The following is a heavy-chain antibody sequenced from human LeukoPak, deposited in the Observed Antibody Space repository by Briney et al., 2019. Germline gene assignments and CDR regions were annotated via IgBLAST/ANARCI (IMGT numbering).Heavy chain of an antibody. D-gene: IGHD3-3*01. CDR2: MNPNSGNT. CDR1: GYSFTTYD. V-gene: IGHV1-8*01. J-gene: IGHJ6*02. Sequence: AASVKVSCEASGYSFTTYDVNWVRQATGQGLEWMGWMNPNSGNTGYAQKFQGRVTMTRNTSISTAYMDLSSLRSEDTAAYYCARGQGDFWSGFSDFGLDVWGQGTTVTVSS. CDR3: ARGQGDFWSGFSDFGLDV.